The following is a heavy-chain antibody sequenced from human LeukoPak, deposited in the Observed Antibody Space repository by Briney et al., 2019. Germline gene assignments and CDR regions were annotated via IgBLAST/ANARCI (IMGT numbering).Heavy chain of an antibody. D-gene: IGHD3-3*01. CDR1: GFTFSSYG. J-gene: IGHJ4*02. CDR3: ARDPAKFWSGHDY. Sequence: PGRPLRLSCTASGFTFSSYGMHWVRQAPGKGLEWVAVISYDGSNKYYADSVKGRFTISRDNSKNTLYVQMNSLRAEDTAVYYCARDPAKFWSGHDYWGQGTLVTVSS. CDR2: ISYDGSNK. V-gene: IGHV3-30*03.